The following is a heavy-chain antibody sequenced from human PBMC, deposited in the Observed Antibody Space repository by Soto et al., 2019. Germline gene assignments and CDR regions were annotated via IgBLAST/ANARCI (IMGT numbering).Heavy chain of an antibody. CDR1: GGSMSKFY. V-gene: IGHV4-4*07. CDR2: VYATGTS. Sequence: QVQVQESGPGLVKPSETLSLTCSVSGGSMSKFYWSWIRKTAGKGLEWMGRVYATGTSDFTPSLRSRIAMSVVMWTQTFSLRLRSVPAADTGVYYCVRDGSKTLRDCFDPWGQGILVTVSS. J-gene: IGHJ5*02. D-gene: IGHD4-17*01. CDR3: VRDGSKTLRDCFDP.